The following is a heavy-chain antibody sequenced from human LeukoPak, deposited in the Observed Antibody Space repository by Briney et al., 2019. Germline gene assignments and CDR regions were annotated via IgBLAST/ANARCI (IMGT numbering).Heavy chain of an antibody. Sequence: PGGSLRLSCAASGFTFSGSAMHWVRQASGKGLEWVGRIRSKANSYATAYAASVKGRFTISRDDSKNTAYLQMNSLKTEDTAVYYCTRLVAAAAPDYWGQGTLVTVPS. D-gene: IGHD6-13*01. J-gene: IGHJ4*02. V-gene: IGHV3-73*01. CDR3: TRLVAAAAPDY. CDR1: GFTFSGSA. CDR2: IRSKANSYAT.